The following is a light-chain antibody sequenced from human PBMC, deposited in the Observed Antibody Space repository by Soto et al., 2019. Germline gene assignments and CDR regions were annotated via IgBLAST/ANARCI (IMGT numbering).Light chain of an antibody. CDR2: SND. V-gene: IGLV1-44*01. Sequence: QSVLTQPPSASGTPGQRVTISCSGSSSNIGSNTVSWYQQLPGTAPKLLIYSNDQRPSGVPDRFSGSKSGTSASLAISGLQSEDEADYYCAAWDDSLNGQVVFGGGTKVTVL. J-gene: IGLJ2*01. CDR3: AAWDDSLNGQVV. CDR1: SSNIGSNT.